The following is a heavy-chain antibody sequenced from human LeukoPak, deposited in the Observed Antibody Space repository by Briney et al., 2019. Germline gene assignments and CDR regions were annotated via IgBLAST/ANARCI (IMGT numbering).Heavy chain of an antibody. CDR2: IYYSGST. D-gene: IGHD6-13*01. V-gene: IGHV4-59*01. CDR1: GGSISSYY. J-gene: IGHJ6*02. CDR3: ARVNSSSWYVYYYYGMDV. Sequence: SETLSLTCTVSGGSISSYYWSWIRQPPGKGLEWIGYIYYSGSTNYNPSLKSRVTISVDTSKNQFSLKLSSVTAADTAVYHCARVNSSSWYVYYYYGMDVWGQGTTVTVSS.